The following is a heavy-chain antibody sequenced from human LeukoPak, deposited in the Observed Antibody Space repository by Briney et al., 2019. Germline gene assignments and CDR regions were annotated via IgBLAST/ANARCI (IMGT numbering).Heavy chain of an antibody. CDR1: GFTFSSYG. V-gene: IGHV3-23*01. Sequence: PGGSLRLSCAASGFTFSSYGMSWVRQAPGKGLEWVSAISGSGGSTYYADSVKGRFTISRDNSKNTLYLQMNSLRAEDTAVYYCAREGIGRYYYYYYMDVWGKGTTVTISS. CDR3: AREGIGRYYYYYYMDV. CDR2: ISGSGGST. D-gene: IGHD1-1*01. J-gene: IGHJ6*03.